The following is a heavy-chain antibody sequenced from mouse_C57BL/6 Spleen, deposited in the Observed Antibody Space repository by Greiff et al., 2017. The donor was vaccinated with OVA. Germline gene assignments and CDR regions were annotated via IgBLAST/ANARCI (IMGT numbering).Heavy chain of an antibody. Sequence: EVQRVESGPELVKPGASVKIPCKASGYTFTDYNMDWVKQSHGKSLEWIGDINPNNGGTIYNQKFKGKATLTVDKSSSTAYMELRSLTSEDTAVYYCARGTLAMDYWGQGTSVTVSS. CDR1: GYTFTDYN. CDR3: ARGTLAMDY. J-gene: IGHJ4*01. D-gene: IGHD3-3*01. CDR2: INPNNGGT. V-gene: IGHV1-18*01.